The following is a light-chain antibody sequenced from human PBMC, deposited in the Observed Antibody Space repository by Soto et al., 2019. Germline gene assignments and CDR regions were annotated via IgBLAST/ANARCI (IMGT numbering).Light chain of an antibody. Sequence: EIVLTQSPATLSLSPGDTATLSCRASQSVSTFLAWYQQNPGQAPRLLIYDASNRATGIPARFSGSGSGTDFTLTISSLEPEDFAVYYCQQRTNWPLMYTFGQGTKLEIK. CDR1: QSVSTF. J-gene: IGKJ2*01. CDR3: QQRTNWPLMYT. V-gene: IGKV3-11*01. CDR2: DAS.